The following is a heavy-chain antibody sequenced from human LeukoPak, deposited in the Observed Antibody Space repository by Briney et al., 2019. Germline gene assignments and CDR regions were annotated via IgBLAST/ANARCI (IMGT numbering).Heavy chain of an antibody. CDR2: IYHSGST. Sequence: SETLSLTCTVSGYSISSGYYWGWIRQPPGKGLEWFGSIYHSGSTYYNPSLKSRVTISVDTSKNQFSLKLSSVTAADAAVYYCARDSGTTGSRVVDYWGQGTLVTVSS. J-gene: IGHJ4*02. D-gene: IGHD1-1*01. V-gene: IGHV4-38-2*02. CDR1: GYSISSGYY. CDR3: ARDSGTTGSRVVDY.